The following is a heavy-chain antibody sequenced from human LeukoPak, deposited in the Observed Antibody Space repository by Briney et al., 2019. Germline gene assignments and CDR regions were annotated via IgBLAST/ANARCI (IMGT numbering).Heavy chain of an antibody. Sequence: SETLSLTCTVSGDFVTTSSHYWSWIRQPPGKGLEWIGYIYYSGSTNYNPSLKSRVTISVDTSKNQFSLKLSSVTAADTAVYYCARQKPYSSSGREFDYWGQGTLVTVSS. CDR2: IYYSGST. CDR1: GDFVTTSSHY. V-gene: IGHV4-61*01. J-gene: IGHJ4*02. CDR3: ARQKPYSSSGREFDY. D-gene: IGHD6-13*01.